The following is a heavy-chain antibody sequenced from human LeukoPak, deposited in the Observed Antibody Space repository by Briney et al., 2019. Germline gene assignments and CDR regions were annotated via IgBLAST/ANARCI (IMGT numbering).Heavy chain of an antibody. CDR3: ARFQTPYSYAFIYYYYYYMDV. CDR1: GYTFTSYG. J-gene: IGHJ6*03. D-gene: IGHD5-18*01. V-gene: IGHV1-8*02. CDR2: MNPNSGNT. Sequence: ASVKVSCKASGYTFTSYGINWVRQATGQGLEWMGWMNPNSGNTGYAQKFQGRVTMTRSTSISTAYMELSSLRSEDTAVYYCARFQTPYSYAFIYYYYYYMDVWGKGTTVTVSS.